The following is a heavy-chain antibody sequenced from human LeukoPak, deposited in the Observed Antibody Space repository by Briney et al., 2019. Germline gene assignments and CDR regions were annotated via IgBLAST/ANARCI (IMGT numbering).Heavy chain of an antibody. Sequence: PSETLSLTCAVYGGSFSGHYWSWIRQPPGKGQEWIGEFSHSGGTNYNPSLKSRVTISVDTSKNQFSLKLSSVTAADTAVYYCAREDDYGDHRLDYWGQGTLVTVSS. D-gene: IGHD4-17*01. V-gene: IGHV4-34*01. CDR3: AREDDYGDHRLDY. J-gene: IGHJ4*02. CDR2: FSHSGGT. CDR1: GGSFSGHY.